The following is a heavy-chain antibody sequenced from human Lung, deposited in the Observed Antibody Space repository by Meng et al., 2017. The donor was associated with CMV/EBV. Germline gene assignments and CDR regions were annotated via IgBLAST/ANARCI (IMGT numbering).Heavy chain of an antibody. CDR2: IYPGDSDT. J-gene: IGHJ3*02. CDR3: ARQLYCSSTSCYTNAFDI. V-gene: IGHV5-51*01. Sequence: EXXKISCKGSGYSFTSYWIGWVRQMPGKGLEWMGIIYPGDSDTRYSPSFQGQVTISADKSISTAYLQWSSLKASDTAMYYCARQLYCSSTSCYTNAFDIWGKGTXVTVAS. D-gene: IGHD2-2*02. CDR1: GYSFTSYW.